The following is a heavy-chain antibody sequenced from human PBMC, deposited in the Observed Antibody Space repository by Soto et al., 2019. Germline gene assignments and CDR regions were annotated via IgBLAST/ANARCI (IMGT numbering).Heavy chain of an antibody. CDR2: IDPSDSYT. J-gene: IGHJ6*02. V-gene: IGHV5-10-1*01. CDR1: GYSFTSYW. D-gene: IGHD2-2*01. CDR3: AAPKQLSMGYYYGMDV. Sequence: PGESLKISCQGSGYSFTSYWISWVRQMPGKGLEWMGRIDPSDSYTNYSPSFQGHVTISADKSISTAYLQWSSLKASDTAMYYCAAPKQLSMGYYYGMDVWGQGTTVTVSS.